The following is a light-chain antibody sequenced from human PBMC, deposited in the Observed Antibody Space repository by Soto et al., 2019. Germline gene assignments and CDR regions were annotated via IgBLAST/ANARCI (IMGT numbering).Light chain of an antibody. V-gene: IGLV2-14*01. Sequence: QSALTQPASVSGSPGQSITIYCTGTSSDVGGYNYVSWYQQHPGKAPKLMIYDVSNRPSGVSNRFSGSKSGNTASLTISGLQAEDEADYYCSSYTSSSTLEVFGEGTKVTVL. J-gene: IGLJ2*01. CDR1: SSDVGGYNY. CDR2: DVS. CDR3: SSYTSSSTLEV.